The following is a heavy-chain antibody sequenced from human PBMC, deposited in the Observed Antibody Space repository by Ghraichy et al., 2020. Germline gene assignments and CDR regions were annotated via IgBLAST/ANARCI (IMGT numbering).Heavy chain of an antibody. CDR1: GDSISSYY. Sequence: SETLSLTCTVSGDSISSYYGSWIRQPAGKGLEWIGRIYNDGITNYNPALKSRVTMSVDTSKNQYSLKLTSETAADTAVYYCAANYGVNSYLDPWGQGTLVTVSS. D-gene: IGHD4-23*01. V-gene: IGHV4-4*07. CDR3: AANYGVNSYLDP. J-gene: IGHJ5*02. CDR2: IYNDGIT.